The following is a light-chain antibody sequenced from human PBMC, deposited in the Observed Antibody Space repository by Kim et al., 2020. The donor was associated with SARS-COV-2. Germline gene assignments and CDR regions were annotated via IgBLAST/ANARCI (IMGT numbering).Light chain of an antibody. CDR1: SPTIGRDP. Sequence: GQRVTISCSRRSPTIGRDPATWYQPLPGPAPILLFSTNNQRPSGVPARFSGSKSGTSGSLAISGLQSEDEAEYYCAAWDDSLHGVGFGGGTQLTVL. V-gene: IGLV1-44*01. CDR2: TNN. CDR3: AAWDDSLHGVG. J-gene: IGLJ2*01.